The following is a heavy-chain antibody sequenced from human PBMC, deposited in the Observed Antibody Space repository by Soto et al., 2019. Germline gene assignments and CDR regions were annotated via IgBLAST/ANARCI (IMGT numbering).Heavy chain of an antibody. CDR2: IIPIFGTA. CDR1: GGTFSSYS. J-gene: IGHJ3*02. D-gene: IGHD3-9*01. CDR3: AKRARDILTGYYTDAFDI. Sequence: QVQLVQSGAEVKKPGSSVKVSCKASGGTFSSYSISWVRQAPGQGLEWMGGIIPIFGTANYAKKFQGRVTITAAESTSTAYMKLSSLRSEYTAVYYCAKRARDILTGYYTDAFDIWCQGTMVTDSS. V-gene: IGHV1-69*01.